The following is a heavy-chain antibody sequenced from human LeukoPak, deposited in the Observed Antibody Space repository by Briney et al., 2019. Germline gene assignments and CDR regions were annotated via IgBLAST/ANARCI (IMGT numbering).Heavy chain of an antibody. D-gene: IGHD3-3*01. Sequence: GGSLRLSCAASGFTFSSYGTHWVRQAPGKGLEWVAVIWYDGSNKYYADSVKGRFTISRDNSKNTLYLQMNSLRAEDTAVYYCARDQDGLLRFLEWLSMPGDYWGQGTLVTVSS. CDR2: IWYDGSNK. J-gene: IGHJ4*02. CDR1: GFTFSSYG. CDR3: ARDQDGLLRFLEWLSMPGDY. V-gene: IGHV3-33*01.